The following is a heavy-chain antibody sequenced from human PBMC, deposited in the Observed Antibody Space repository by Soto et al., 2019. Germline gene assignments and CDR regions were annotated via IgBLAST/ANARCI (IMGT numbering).Heavy chain of an antibody. Sequence: ASVKVSCKASGYTFTSYDINWVRQATGQGLEWMGWMNPNSGNTGYAQKFQGRVTMTRNTSMSTAYMELSSLRSEDTAVYYCARPYYYGSGNAYNWFDPWGQGTLVTVSS. CDR2: MNPNSGNT. D-gene: IGHD3-10*01. CDR3: ARPYYYGSGNAYNWFDP. CDR1: GYTFTSYD. J-gene: IGHJ5*02. V-gene: IGHV1-8*01.